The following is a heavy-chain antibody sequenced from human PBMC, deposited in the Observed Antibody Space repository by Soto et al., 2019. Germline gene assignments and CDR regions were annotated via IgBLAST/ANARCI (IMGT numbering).Heavy chain of an antibody. J-gene: IGHJ2*01. CDR1: GFTFSDSA. CDR2: IRSKGNNYAT. V-gene: IGHV3-73*02. CDR3: VRYSRTLGWFFDL. D-gene: IGHD2-21*01. Sequence: EVQLVESGGGLVQPGGSLKLSCAASGFTFSDSAMHWVRQASGEGREWLGHIRSKGNNYATEYGASLKGRFTISRDDSKKTTYLQMSNLNTEYTAVYYCVRYSRTLGWFFDLWGRGTLVTVSS.